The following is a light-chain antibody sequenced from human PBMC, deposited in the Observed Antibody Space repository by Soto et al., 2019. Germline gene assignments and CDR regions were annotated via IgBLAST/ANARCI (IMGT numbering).Light chain of an antibody. CDR3: QQHSSSSPYT. CDR1: QSISSW. V-gene: IGKV1-5*03. CDR2: KAS. Sequence: DIPMTQSPSTLSASVGDRVTITCRASQSISSWLAWYQQKPGKAPNLLIYKASTLGSGVPSRFSGGGSGTDFTLTLSSLQPDDFATYYCQQHSSSSPYTFGQGTKLEIK. J-gene: IGKJ2*01.